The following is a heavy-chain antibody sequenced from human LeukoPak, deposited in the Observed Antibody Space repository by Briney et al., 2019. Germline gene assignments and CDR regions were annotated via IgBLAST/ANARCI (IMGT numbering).Heavy chain of an antibody. CDR2: MNPNSGNT. V-gene: IGHV1-8*03. Sequence: ASVKVSCKASGYTFTSYDINWVRQATGQGLEWMGWMNPNSGNTGYAQKFQGRVTITRNTSISTAYMELRSLRSDDTAVYYCARDTYSLGGDPFDYWGQRTLVTVSS. CDR3: ARDTYSLGGDPFDY. D-gene: IGHD2-21*01. CDR1: GYTFTSYD. J-gene: IGHJ4*02.